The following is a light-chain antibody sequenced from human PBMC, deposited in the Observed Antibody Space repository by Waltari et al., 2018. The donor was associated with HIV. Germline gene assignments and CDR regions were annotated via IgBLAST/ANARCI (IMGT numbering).Light chain of an antibody. CDR2: RDS. J-gene: IGLJ2*01. CDR3: YFAADNKAI. CDR1: ELAPNN. V-gene: IGLV3-27*01. Sequence: YELTPPSSVSVSPGHTARITSSGHELAPNNARWFQQQPGQAPVLVIYRDSERPSGIPGRFSGSSSGTTVTLSISGAQVEDEADYYCYFAADNKAIFGGGTRLTVL.